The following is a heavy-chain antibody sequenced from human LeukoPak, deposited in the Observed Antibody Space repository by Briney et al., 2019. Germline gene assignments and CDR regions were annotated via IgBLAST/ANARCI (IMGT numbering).Heavy chain of an antibody. V-gene: IGHV2-5*02. D-gene: IGHD4-17*01. CDR1: GFSLSTSGVG. CDR2: IYWDDDK. Sequence: ESGPTLVKPTQTLTLACTFSGFSLSTSGVGVGWIRQPPGKALEWLALIYWDDDKRYSPSLKSRLTITKDTSKNQVVLTMTNMDPVDTATYYCARATTRLYYFDYWGQGTLVTVSS. CDR3: ARATTRLYYFDY. J-gene: IGHJ4*02.